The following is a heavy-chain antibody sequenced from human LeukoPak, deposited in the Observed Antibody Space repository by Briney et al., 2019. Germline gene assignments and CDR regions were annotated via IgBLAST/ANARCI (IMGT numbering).Heavy chain of an antibody. V-gene: IGHV5-10-1*01. Sequence: GESLKISCKGSGYSFTSYWISWVRQMPGKGLEWMGRIDPSDSYNNYRPSFQGHVTISADKSISTAYLQWSSLKASDTAMYYCARHGGANYDILTGYFDAFDIWGQGTMVTVSS. J-gene: IGHJ3*02. D-gene: IGHD3-9*01. CDR1: GYSFTSYW. CDR3: ARHGGANYDILTGYFDAFDI. CDR2: IDPSDSYN.